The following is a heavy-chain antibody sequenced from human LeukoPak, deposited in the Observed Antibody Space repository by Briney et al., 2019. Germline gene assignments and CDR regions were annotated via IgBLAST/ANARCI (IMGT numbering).Heavy chain of an antibody. V-gene: IGHV1-18*01. CDR3: ATDTTYSSGDY. D-gene: IGHD6-19*01. CDR2: ISAYNGNT. J-gene: IGHJ4*02. CDR1: GYTFTSYG. Sequence: ASVKVSCKASGYTFTSYGISWVRQAPGQGLEWMGWISAYNGNTNYAQKFQGRVTMTRDTSISTAYMELSRLRSDDTAVYYCATDTTYSSGDYWGQGTLVTVSS.